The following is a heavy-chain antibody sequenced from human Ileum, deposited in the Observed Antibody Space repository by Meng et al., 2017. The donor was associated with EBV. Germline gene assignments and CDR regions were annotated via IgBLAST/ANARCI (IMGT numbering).Heavy chain of an antibody. V-gene: IGHV4-4*02. J-gene: IGHJ4*02. CDR1: GGPISSSTW. D-gene: IGHD6-19*01. Sequence: GLVTPWGTRALTCPVSGGPISSSTWWMWVGPPPGTGLDGIGEIYHSGSPTYNPSLKSRVTISVDQSKNQFSLNLSSVTAADTAVYYCARVGQWLPIDYWGQGTLVTVSS. CDR3: ARVGQWLPIDY. CDR2: IYHSGSP.